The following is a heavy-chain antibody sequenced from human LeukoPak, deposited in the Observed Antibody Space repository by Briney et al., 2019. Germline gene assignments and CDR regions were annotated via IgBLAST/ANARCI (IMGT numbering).Heavy chain of an antibody. CDR3: ARGPVAGRDAELSFDP. V-gene: IGHV1-18*01. CDR2: ISAYNGNT. CDR1: GYTFTSYG. D-gene: IGHD6-19*01. J-gene: IGHJ5*02. Sequence: EASVKVSCKASGYTFTSYGISWVRQAPGQGLEWMGWISAYNGNTNYAQKLQGRVTMTTDTSTSTAYMELRSLRSDDTAVYYCARGPVAGRDAELSFDPWGQGTLVTVSS.